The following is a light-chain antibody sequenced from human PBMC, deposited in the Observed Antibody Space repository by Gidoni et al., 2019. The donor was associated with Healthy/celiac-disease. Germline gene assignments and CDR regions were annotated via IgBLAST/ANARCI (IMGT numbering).Light chain of an antibody. CDR1: SSNIGAGSD. J-gene: IGLJ1*01. V-gene: IGLV1-40*01. CDR2: GNS. Sequence: QSVLTQPPSVSGAPGQRVTISCTGSSSNIGAGSDVHWYQQLPGTAPKLLIYGNSNRPSGVPDRFSGSKSGTSASLAITGLQAEDEADYYCQSYDSSLSVLYVFGTGTNVTVL. CDR3: QSYDSSLSVLYV.